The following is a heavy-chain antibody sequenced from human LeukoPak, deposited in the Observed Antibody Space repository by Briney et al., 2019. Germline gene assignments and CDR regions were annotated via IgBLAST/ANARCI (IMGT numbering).Heavy chain of an antibody. D-gene: IGHD6-19*01. CDR1: GFTFSSFG. Sequence: GGSLRLSCTASGFTFSSFGMHWVRQAPGKGLEWLTFIRYDGSNKYYADSVKGRFTISRDNSKNALYLQMDSLRAEDTAMYYCARVAVAGIPEYYFDYWGQGTLVTVSS. CDR3: ARVAVAGIPEYYFDY. J-gene: IGHJ4*02. CDR2: IRYDGSNK. V-gene: IGHV3-30*02.